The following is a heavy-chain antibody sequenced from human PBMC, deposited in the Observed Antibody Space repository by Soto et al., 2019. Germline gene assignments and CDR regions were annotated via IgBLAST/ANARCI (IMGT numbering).Heavy chain of an antibody. CDR2: IDPSDSYT. Sequence: GESLKISCKGSGYSFTKYWISWVRQMPGKGLEWMGRIDPSDSYTNYSPSFQGHVTISADKSISTAYLQWSSLKASDTAMYYCARQGGNPYYYDSSGYPFDYWGQGTLVTVSS. CDR3: ARQGGNPYYYDSSGYPFDY. J-gene: IGHJ4*02. D-gene: IGHD3-22*01. V-gene: IGHV5-10-1*01. CDR1: GYSFTKYW.